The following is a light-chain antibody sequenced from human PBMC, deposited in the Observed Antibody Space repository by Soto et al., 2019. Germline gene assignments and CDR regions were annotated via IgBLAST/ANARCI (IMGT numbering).Light chain of an antibody. CDR1: QSISTY. CDR3: QQSFSTPLT. J-gene: IGKJ4*01. V-gene: IGKV1-39*01. Sequence: DIQMTQSPSSLSASVGDRVTITCRASQSISTYLNWYQQKPGKAPKLLIYAASSLQSGVPSRFSGSRSVTDFTLTISSLQPEDFAAYYCQQSFSTPLTFGGGTKVEIK. CDR2: AAS.